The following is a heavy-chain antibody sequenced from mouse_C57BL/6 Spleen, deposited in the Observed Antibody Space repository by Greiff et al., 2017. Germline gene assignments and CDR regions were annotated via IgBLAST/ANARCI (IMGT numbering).Heavy chain of an antibody. Sequence: QVQLQQSGAELVRPGASVKLSCKASGYTFTDYYINWVKQRPGQGLEWIARIYPGSGNTYYNEKFKGKATLTAEKSSSTAYMQLSSLTSEDSAVYFCARYYDYPRAMDYWGQGTSVTVSS. J-gene: IGHJ4*01. CDR3: ARYYDYPRAMDY. V-gene: IGHV1-76*01. D-gene: IGHD2-4*01. CDR1: GYTFTDYY. CDR2: IYPGSGNT.